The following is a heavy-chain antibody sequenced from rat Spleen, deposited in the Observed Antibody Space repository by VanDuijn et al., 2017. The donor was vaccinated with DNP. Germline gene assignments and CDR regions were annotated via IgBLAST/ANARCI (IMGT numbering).Heavy chain of an antibody. CDR3: ARWSDYFDY. V-gene: IGHV3-1*01. J-gene: IGHJ2*01. CDR1: GFSITSNY. CDR2: INYSART. Sequence: EVQLQESGPGLVKPSQSLSLTCSVTGFSITSNYWAWIRKLPGNKMEWIGHINYSARTTYNPSLKSRISITRDTSKNQFFLQLNSVTTEDTATYYCARWSDYFDYWGQGVMVTVSS.